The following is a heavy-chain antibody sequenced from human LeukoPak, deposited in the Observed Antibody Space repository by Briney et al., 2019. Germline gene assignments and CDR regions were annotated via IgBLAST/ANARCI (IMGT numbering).Heavy chain of an antibody. CDR1: GGSISSGDYY. J-gene: IGHJ4*02. Sequence: SQTLSLTCTISGGSISSGDYYWSWIRQPPGKGLEWIGYIYYSGSTYYNPSLKSRVTISVDTSKNQFSLKLSSVTAADTAVYYCARVPGHYGDPGDYWGQGTLVTVSS. CDR2: IYYSGST. V-gene: IGHV4-30-4*08. D-gene: IGHD4-17*01. CDR3: ARVPGHYGDPGDY.